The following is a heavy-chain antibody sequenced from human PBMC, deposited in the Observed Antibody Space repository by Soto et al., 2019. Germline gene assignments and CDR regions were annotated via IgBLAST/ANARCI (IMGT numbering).Heavy chain of an antibody. Sequence: QVHLVQSGDEVKKPGASVKVSCKGSGYAFTTYGITWVRQAPGQGLEWMGWISAHNGNTNYAQKLQGRITVTRDTSTSTAYMELWSLRSDDTAVYYCARGRYGDYWGQGALVTVSS. D-gene: IGHD1-1*01. CDR1: GYAFTTYG. V-gene: IGHV1-18*01. CDR2: ISAHNGNT. J-gene: IGHJ4*02. CDR3: ARGRYGDY.